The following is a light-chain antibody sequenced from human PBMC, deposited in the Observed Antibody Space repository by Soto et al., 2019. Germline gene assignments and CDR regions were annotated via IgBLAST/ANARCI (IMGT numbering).Light chain of an antibody. CDR3: QKYISAPQT. CDR2: AAS. Sequence: DIQMTQSPSSLSASVGDRVTISCRASQGISNYLAWYQQKPGEVPKLLIYAASTLQSGVPSRFSGSGSGTDFTVTISSLQPEDVATYYSQKYISAPQTFGQGTKVEIK. J-gene: IGKJ1*01. V-gene: IGKV1-27*01. CDR1: QGISNY.